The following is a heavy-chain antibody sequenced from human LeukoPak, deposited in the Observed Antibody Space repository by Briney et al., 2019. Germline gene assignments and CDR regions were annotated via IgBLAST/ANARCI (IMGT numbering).Heavy chain of an antibody. CDR1: GFTFDDYA. D-gene: IGHD2-2*01. J-gene: IGHJ4*02. Sequence: GGSLRLSCAASGFTFDDYAMHWVRQAPGKGLEWVSGISWNSGSIGYADSVKGRFTISRDNAKNSLYLQMNSLRAEDMALYYCAKGSSYQLNGYSDYWGQGTLVTVSS. CDR3: AKGSSYQLNGYSDY. CDR2: ISWNSGSI. V-gene: IGHV3-9*03.